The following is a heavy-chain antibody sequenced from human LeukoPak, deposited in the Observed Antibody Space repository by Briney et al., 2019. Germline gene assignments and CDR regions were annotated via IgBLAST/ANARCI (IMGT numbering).Heavy chain of an antibody. CDR3: ARGGYSSGWYWDYFDY. J-gene: IGHJ4*02. CDR1: GGSISSYY. Sequence: SETLSLTCAVSGGSISSYYWSWIRQPAGKGLEWIGRIYTSGSTNYNPSLRSRVTISVDTSKNQFSLKLSSVTAADTAVYYCARGGYSSGWYWDYFDYWGQGTLVTISS. CDR2: IYTSGST. V-gene: IGHV4-4*07. D-gene: IGHD6-19*01.